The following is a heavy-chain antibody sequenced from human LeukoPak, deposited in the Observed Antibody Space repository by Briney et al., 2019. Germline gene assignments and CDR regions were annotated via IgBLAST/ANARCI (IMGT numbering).Heavy chain of an antibody. CDR3: ARDLGSYGWGNHFDY. CDR2: ISYDGDYN. Sequence: PGRSLRLSCAASGFTFSDHAMHWVRQAPAKGLEWLGVISYDGDYNHYADSVKGRFTVSRDNSKNTVYLHMNSLKPEDTAVYYCARDLGSYGWGNHFDYWGQGTLVTVSS. V-gene: IGHV3-30-3*01. D-gene: IGHD3-16*01. J-gene: IGHJ4*02. CDR1: GFTFSDHA.